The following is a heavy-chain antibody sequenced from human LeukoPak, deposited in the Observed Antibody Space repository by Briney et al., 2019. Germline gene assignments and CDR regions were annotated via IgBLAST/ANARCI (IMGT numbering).Heavy chain of an antibody. Sequence: KASETLSLTCTVSGGSISSSSYYWGWIRQPPGQGLEWIGSIYYSGSTYYNPSLKSRVTISVDTSKNQFSLKLSSVTAAATAVYYCARPLRGVTGKIDYWGQGTLVTVSS. J-gene: IGHJ4*02. V-gene: IGHV4-39*01. CDR3: ARPLRGVTGKIDY. CDR1: GGSISSSSYY. CDR2: IYYSGST. D-gene: IGHD2-21*02.